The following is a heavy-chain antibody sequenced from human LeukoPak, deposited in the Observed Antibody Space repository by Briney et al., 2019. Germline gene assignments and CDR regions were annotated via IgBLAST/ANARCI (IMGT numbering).Heavy chain of an antibody. Sequence: GSLRLSCAGSGFTFSSYAMNWVRQAPGKGLEWVSGIIGSGGSTYYPDSEKGRFSISRDDYKNTLYLQMHSHRAGDTAVYYCAKSPDVAGTGRFDYWGQGTLVTVSS. CDR2: IIGSGGST. CDR3: AKSPDVAGTGRFDY. CDR1: GFTFSSYA. D-gene: IGHD6-19*01. J-gene: IGHJ4*02. V-gene: IGHV3-23*01.